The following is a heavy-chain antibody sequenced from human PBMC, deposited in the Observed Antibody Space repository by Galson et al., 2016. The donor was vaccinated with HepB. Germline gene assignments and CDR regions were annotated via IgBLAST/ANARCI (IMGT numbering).Heavy chain of an antibody. Sequence: SLRLSCAASGFTFGTSGMSWVRQAPGMGLEWVAQINYDGTAKYYVDAVKGRFTISRDNAKKSLDLQMNSLRVEDTAIYYCARDVVETAFLYIGMDVWGQGTTVSVSS. CDR3: ARDVVETAFLYIGMDV. CDR2: INYDGTAK. CDR1: GFTFGTSG. V-gene: IGHV3-7*01. J-gene: IGHJ6*02. D-gene: IGHD2-2*01.